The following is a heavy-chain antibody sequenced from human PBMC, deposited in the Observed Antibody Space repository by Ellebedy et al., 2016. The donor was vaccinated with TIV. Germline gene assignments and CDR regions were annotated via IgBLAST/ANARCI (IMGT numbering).Heavy chain of an antibody. Sequence: GGSLRLSXAASGFTFIGSTMHWVRQASGKGLEWVGRIRSKANSYATAYAASVKGRFTISRDDSKNTAYLQLNSLKTEDTAVYYCTTGIRYPTYYYGMDVWGQGTTVTVSS. V-gene: IGHV3-73*01. CDR1: GFTFIGST. CDR3: TTGIRYPTYYYGMDV. J-gene: IGHJ6*02. D-gene: IGHD2-2*01. CDR2: IRSKANSYAT.